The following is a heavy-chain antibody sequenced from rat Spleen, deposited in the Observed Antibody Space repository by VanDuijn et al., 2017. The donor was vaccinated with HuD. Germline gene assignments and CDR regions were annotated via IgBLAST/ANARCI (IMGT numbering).Heavy chain of an antibody. D-gene: IGHD4-3*01. J-gene: IGHJ3*01. CDR3: ARQDTSGYSNWFAY. V-gene: IGHV5S13*01. CDR1: GFTFSNYG. CDR2: ISYDGDTT. Sequence: EVQLVESGGGLVQPGRSMKLSCAASGFTFSNYGLAWVRQAPKKGLEWVAYISYDGDTTYYRDSVKGRFTISRDNTRSTQFLQMDSLRSEDTATYYCARQDTSGYSNWFAYWGQGTLVTVSS.